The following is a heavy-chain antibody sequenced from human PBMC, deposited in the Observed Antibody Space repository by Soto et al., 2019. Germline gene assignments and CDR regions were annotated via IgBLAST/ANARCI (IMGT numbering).Heavy chain of an antibody. CDR3: AKAPAREYSGYDYFDY. V-gene: IGHV3-9*01. Sequence: GGSLRLSCAASGFTFSSYSMNWVRQAPGKGLEWVSGISWNSGSIGYADSVKGRFTISRDNAKNSLYLQMNSLRAEDTALYYCAKAPAREYSGYDYFDYWGQGTLVTVSS. CDR1: GFTFSSYS. J-gene: IGHJ4*02. D-gene: IGHD5-12*01. CDR2: ISWNSGSI.